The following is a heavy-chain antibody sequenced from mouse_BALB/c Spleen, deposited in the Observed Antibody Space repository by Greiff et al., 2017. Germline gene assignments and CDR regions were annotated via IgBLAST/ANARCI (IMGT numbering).Heavy chain of an antibody. D-gene: IGHD1-1*01. V-gene: IGHV2-9*02. J-gene: IGHJ1*01. CDR3: DRDHGDFNWYFDV. Sequence: QVQLKESGPGLVAPSQSLSITCTVSGFSLTSYGVHWVRQPPGKGLEWLGVIWAGGSTNYNSALMSRLSISKDNSKSQVFLKMNSLQTDYTAMYYCDRDHGDFNWYFDVWGAGTTVTVSS. CDR1: GFSLTSYG. CDR2: IWAGGST.